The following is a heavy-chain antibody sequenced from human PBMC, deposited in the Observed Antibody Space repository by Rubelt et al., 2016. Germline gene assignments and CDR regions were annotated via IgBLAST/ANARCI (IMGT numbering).Heavy chain of an antibody. CDR3: ARLVSRGMDV. Sequence: VQLVESGGGVVQPGRSLRLSCAASGFTFSSYGMHWVRQAPGKGLAWVSYISSSSSTIYDADLVKGRFTIARDNAKNSLYRQMNSLRGEETAVYYCARLVSRGMDVWGQGTTVTVSS. CDR1: GFTFSSYG. J-gene: IGHJ6*02. D-gene: IGHD1-14*01. CDR2: ISSSSSTI. V-gene: IGHV3-48*01.